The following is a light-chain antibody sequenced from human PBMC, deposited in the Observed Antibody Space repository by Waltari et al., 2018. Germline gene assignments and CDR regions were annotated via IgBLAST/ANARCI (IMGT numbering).Light chain of an antibody. J-gene: IGLJ2*01. Sequence: SSELTQDPAVSVALGQTVRITCQGASLRTSYASWYQQKSGQAPILVLFGKNKRPSGIPDRFSGYNSETTTSLTITGAQAEDEADYYCSSRDSSASHVRFAGGTKLTVL. CDR2: GKN. CDR3: SSRDSSASHVR. CDR1: SLRTSY. V-gene: IGLV3-19*01.